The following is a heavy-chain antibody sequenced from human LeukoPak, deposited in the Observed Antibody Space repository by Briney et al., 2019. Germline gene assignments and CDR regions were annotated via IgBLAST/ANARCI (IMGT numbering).Heavy chain of an antibody. J-gene: IGHJ4*02. D-gene: IGHD3-22*01. CDR2: ISGSGGST. Sequence: PGGSLRLSCAASGFTFSSYAMSWVRQAPGKGLEWVSAISGSGGSTYYAYSVKGRFTISRDNSKTTLYLQMNSLRAEDTAVYYCAKDPYYDSSGDDYWGQGTLVTVSS. V-gene: IGHV3-23*01. CDR3: AKDPYYDSSGDDY. CDR1: GFTFSSYA.